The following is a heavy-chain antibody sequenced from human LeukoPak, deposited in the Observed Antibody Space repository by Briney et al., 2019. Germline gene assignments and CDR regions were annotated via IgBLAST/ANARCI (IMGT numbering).Heavy chain of an antibody. Sequence: SVKVSCKASGYTFTSYGISWVRQAPGQGLEWMGGIIPIFGTANYAQKFQGRVTITTDESTSTAYMELSSLRSEDTAVYYCARGPPSGYYFDYWGQGTLATVSS. V-gene: IGHV1-69*05. J-gene: IGHJ4*02. D-gene: IGHD6-25*01. CDR1: GYTFTSYG. CDR3: ARGPPSGYYFDY. CDR2: IIPIFGTA.